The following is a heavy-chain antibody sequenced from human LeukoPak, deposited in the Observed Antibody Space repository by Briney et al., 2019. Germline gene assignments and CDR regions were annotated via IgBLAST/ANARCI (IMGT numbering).Heavy chain of an antibody. CDR3: VFGVRGIIPNPFDY. J-gene: IGHJ4*02. CDR1: GFTFSSYC. Sequence: PGGSLRLSCAAFGFTFSSYCMSWVRLAPGRGLEWVSGITGSGIDMEYADSVKGRFTVSRDNSKSTLYLQMTSLRAEDTAVYYCVFGVRGIIPNPFDYWGQRTLVTVSS. CDR2: ITGSGIDM. D-gene: IGHD3-10*01. V-gene: IGHV3-23*01.